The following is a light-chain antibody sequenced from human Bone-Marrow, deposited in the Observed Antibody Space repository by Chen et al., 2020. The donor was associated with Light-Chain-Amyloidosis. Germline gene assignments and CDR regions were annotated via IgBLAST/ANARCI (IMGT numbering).Light chain of an antibody. V-gene: IGLV1-51*01. CDR1: NSNIGNNY. J-gene: IGLJ2*01. CDR3: GTWDSSLSAEV. Sequence: QSVLTQPPSGSAAPGQKVTISCSGSNSNIGNNYVSWYQQLPGTAPQLLIYDNNKRPSGIPDRFSGPKSGTSASLGITGLQTGDEADYYCGTWDSSLSAEVFGGGTKLTVL. CDR2: DNN.